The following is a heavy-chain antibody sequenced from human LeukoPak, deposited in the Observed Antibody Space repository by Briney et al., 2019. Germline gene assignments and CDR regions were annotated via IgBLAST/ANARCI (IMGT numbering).Heavy chain of an antibody. CDR3: AREPESADSSGYETYNWFDP. J-gene: IGHJ5*02. V-gene: IGHV3-21*01. Sequence: GGSLRLSCAASGFTFSSYSMNWVRQAPGKGLEWVSSISRSSSYIYYADSVKGRFTISRDNAKNSLYLQMNSLRAEDTAVYYCAREPESADSSGYETYNWFDPWGQGTLVTVSS. CDR1: GFTFSSYS. CDR2: ISRSSSYI. D-gene: IGHD3-22*01.